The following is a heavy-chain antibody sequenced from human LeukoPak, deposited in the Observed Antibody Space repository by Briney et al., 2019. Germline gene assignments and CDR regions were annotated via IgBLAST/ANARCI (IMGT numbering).Heavy chain of an antibody. CDR1: GFTFSSYW. J-gene: IGHJ3*02. V-gene: IGHV3-7*01. Sequence: GGSLRLSCAASGFTFSSYWMSWVRQAPGKWLEWVANIKQDGSEKYYVDSVKGRFTISRDNAKNSLYLQMNSLRAEDTAVYYCARDRNRITIFGVVPEGAFDIWGQGTMVTVSS. CDR3: ARDRNRITIFGVVPEGAFDI. D-gene: IGHD3-3*01. CDR2: IKQDGSEK.